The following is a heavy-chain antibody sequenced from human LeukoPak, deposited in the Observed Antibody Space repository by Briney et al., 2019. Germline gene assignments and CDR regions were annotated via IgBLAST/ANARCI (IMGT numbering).Heavy chain of an antibody. V-gene: IGHV1-69*13. J-gene: IGHJ6*02. CDR1: GGTFSSYA. Sequence: SVKVSCKASGGTFSSYAISWVRQAPGQGLEWMGGIIPIFGTANYAQKFQGRVTITADESTSTAYMELSSLRSDDTAVYYCARDHSDSGSYLYYGMDVWGQGTTVTVSS. CDR2: IIPIFGTA. D-gene: IGHD1-26*01. CDR3: ARDHSDSGSYLYYGMDV.